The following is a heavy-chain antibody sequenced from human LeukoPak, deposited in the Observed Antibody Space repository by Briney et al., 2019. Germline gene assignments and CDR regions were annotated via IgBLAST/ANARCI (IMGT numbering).Heavy chain of an antibody. D-gene: IGHD6-6*01. V-gene: IGHV4-30-2*01. J-gene: IGHJ6*03. Sequence: SQTLSLTRTVSGDSISNGVYYCSWIRQPPGKGLEWIGYIYHSGSTYYNPSLKSRVTISVDRSKNQFSLKLTSVTAADTAVYYCARTEKYSSSSTHYYYYYMDVWGKGTTVTVSS. CDR2: IYHSGST. CDR1: GDSISNGVYY. CDR3: ARTEKYSSSSTHYYYYYMDV.